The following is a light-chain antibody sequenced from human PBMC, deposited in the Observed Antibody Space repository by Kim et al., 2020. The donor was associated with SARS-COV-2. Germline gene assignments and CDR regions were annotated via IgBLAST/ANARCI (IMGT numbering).Light chain of an antibody. CDR1: QSVSSD. Sequence: VSPGERGTLSCRASQSVSSDLAWYQQKPGQAPRLLIYGASTRATGIPVRFSGSGSGTEFTLTISSLQSEDFAVYYCQQYNKWPPWTFGQGTKLEIK. CDR2: GAS. V-gene: IGKV3-15*01. J-gene: IGKJ1*01. CDR3: QQYNKWPPWT.